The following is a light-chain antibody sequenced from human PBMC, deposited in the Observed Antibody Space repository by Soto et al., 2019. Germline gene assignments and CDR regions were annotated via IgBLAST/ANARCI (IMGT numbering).Light chain of an antibody. J-gene: IGLJ1*01. V-gene: IGLV1-40*01. Sequence: QSVLTQPPSASGAPGQRVSISCTGSTSNIGAPYDVHWYQHLPGTAPKLLIYGDNNRPSGVPDRFSGSKSGTSASLAITRLQAEDEADYHCQSYDISLHNYVFGTGTKVTVL. CDR3: QSYDISLHNYV. CDR2: GDN. CDR1: TSNIGAPYD.